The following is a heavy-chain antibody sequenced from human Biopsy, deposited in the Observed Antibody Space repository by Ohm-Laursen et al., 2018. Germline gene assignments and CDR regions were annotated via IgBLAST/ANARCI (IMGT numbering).Heavy chain of an antibody. J-gene: IGHJ4*02. CDR2: IYSGGNT. Sequence: GTLSLTCTVSGDSLTSGPENWSWIRQSPGQGLEYIGFIYSGGNTNYNPSLKNRATMSVDTSKNQFYLKLYSVTAADTAVYYCARGRRTSGWPYFDNWGQGALVIVSP. CDR1: GDSLTSGPEN. CDR3: ARGRRTSGWPYFDN. V-gene: IGHV4-61*01. D-gene: IGHD6-19*01.